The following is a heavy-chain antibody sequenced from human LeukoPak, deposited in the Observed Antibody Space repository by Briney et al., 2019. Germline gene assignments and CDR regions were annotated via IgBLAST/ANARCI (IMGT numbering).Heavy chain of an antibody. CDR1: GGTFSSYA. D-gene: IGHD3-10*01. Sequence: SVKVSCKASGGTFSSYAISWVRQAPGQGLEWMGGIIPIFGTANYAQKFQGRVTITADESTSTAYMELSSLRSEDTAVYYCARYYGSGSYVAPFDYWGQGTLVTVSS. CDR2: IIPIFGTA. V-gene: IGHV1-69*13. J-gene: IGHJ4*02. CDR3: ARYYGSGSYVAPFDY.